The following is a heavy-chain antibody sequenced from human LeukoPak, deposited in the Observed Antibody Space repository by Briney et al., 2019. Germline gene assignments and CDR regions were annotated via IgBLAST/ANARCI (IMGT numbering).Heavy chain of an antibody. V-gene: IGHV3-53*01. CDR2: IYSGGST. CDR3: ARDRDDYFDY. J-gene: IGHJ4*02. D-gene: IGHD3-10*01. Sequence: GGSLRLSCAASGFTVSSNYMNWVRQAPGKGLEWVSVIYSGGSTYYADSVKGRFTISRDNSKNTLYLQMNSLRAEDTALYYCARDRDDYFDYWGQGTLVTVSS. CDR1: GFTVSSNY.